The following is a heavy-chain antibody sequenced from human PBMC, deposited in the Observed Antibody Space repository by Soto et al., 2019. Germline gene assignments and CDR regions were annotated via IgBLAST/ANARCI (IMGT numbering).Heavy chain of an antibody. V-gene: IGHV3-9*01. J-gene: IGHJ6*02. Sequence: GGSLRLSCAASGFTFDDYAMHWVRQAPGKGLEWVSGISWNSGSIGYADSVKGRFTISRDNAKNSLYLQMNSLRAEDTALYYCAKRHYYYYYGMDVWGQGTTVTVSS. CDR3: AKRHYYYYYGMDV. CDR1: GFTFDDYA. CDR2: ISWNSGSI.